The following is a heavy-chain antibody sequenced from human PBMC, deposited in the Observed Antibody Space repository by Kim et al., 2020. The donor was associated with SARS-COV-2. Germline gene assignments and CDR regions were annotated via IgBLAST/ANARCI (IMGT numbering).Heavy chain of an antibody. CDR3: AKRSTTLVVVIAPLHY. Sequence: VRGRFTISRDKSKNTLYLQMNSLRAEDTAVYYCAKRSTTLVVVIAPLHYWGQGTLVTVSS. D-gene: IGHD2-21*01. J-gene: IGHJ4*02. V-gene: IGHV3-23*01.